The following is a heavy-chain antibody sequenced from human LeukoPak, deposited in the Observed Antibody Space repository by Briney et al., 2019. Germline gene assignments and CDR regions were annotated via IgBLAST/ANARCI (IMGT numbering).Heavy chain of an antibody. V-gene: IGHV3-23*01. J-gene: IGHJ4*02. CDR3: AKGDGVVPAAMVDY. CDR2: ISGSGGST. CDR1: GFTFSSYA. Sequence: GSLRLSCAASGFTFSSYAMSWVRQAPGKGLEWVSAISGSGGSTYYADSVKGRFTISRDNSKNTLYLQMNSLRAEDTAVYYCAKGDGVVPAAMVDYWGQGTLVTVSS. D-gene: IGHD2-2*01.